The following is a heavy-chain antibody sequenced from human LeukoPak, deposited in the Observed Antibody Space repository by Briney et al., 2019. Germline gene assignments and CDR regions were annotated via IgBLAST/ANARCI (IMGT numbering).Heavy chain of an antibody. CDR3: ARDPI. CDR1: GDSISGADYF. V-gene: IGHV4-31*03. CDR2: IQSSGST. Sequence: SETLSLTCTVSGDSISGADYFWSWIRRSSGKGLEWIGYIQSSGSTYYNPSLKSRVTISVDTSKNRFSLKLTSVTAADTAVYYCARDPIWGQGTLVTVSS. J-gene: IGHJ1*01.